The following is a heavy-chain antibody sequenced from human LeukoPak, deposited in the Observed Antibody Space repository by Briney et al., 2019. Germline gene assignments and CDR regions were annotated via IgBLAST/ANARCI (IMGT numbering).Heavy chain of an antibody. J-gene: IGHJ4*02. CDR1: GFTFRSYE. CDR3: ARDEEMALDY. Sequence: PGGSLRLSCAASGFTFRSYEMNWVRQAPGKGLEWVSYISSGGGTIYYADSVKGRFTISRDNAKNSLYLLMNSLRAEDTAVYYCARDEEMALDYWGQGTLVTVSS. D-gene: IGHD5-24*01. CDR2: ISSGGGTI. V-gene: IGHV3-48*03.